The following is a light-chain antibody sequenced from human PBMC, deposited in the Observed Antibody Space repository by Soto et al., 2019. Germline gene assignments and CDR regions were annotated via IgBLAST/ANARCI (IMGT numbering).Light chain of an antibody. V-gene: IGLV1-47*02. CDR3: GAWDDSLSGPA. Sequence: QPLLTQPPSASGTPGQRVTISCSGSSSNIGSNYVYWYQQLPGTAPKLLICSNNQRPSGVPDRFSGSKSGTSASLAISGLRFEDEADYYCGAWDDSLSGPAFGGGTKLTVL. CDR1: SSNIGSNY. CDR2: SNN. J-gene: IGLJ2*01.